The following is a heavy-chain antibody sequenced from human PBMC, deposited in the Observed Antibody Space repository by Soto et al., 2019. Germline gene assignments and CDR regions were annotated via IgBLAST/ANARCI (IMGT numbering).Heavy chain of an antibody. J-gene: IGHJ6*02. D-gene: IGHD6-6*01. V-gene: IGHV3-13*05. CDR1: GFTFSSYD. Sequence: GGSLRLSCAASGFTFSSYDMHWVRQATGKGLEWVSAIGTAGDPYYPGSVKGRFAISRENAKNSLYLQMKSLRAGDTPVYYCVSVHISARAESSYYYYGMDVWGQGTTVTVSS. CDR2: IGTAGDP. CDR3: VSVHISARAESSYYYYGMDV.